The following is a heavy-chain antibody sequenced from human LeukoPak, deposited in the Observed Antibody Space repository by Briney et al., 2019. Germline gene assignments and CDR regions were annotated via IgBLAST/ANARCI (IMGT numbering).Heavy chain of an antibody. J-gene: IGHJ6*03. CDR1: GGSISSSSYY. V-gene: IGHV4-39*07. CDR2: IYYSGST. Sequence: PSETLSLTCTVSGGSISSSSYYWGWIRQPPGKGLEWIGSIYYSGSTYYNPSLKSRVTISVDTSKNQFSLKLSSVTAADTAVYYCARDKYFWVRGVIGYYYYMDVWGKGTTVTVSS. CDR3: ARDKYFWVRGVIGYYYYMDV. D-gene: IGHD3-10*01.